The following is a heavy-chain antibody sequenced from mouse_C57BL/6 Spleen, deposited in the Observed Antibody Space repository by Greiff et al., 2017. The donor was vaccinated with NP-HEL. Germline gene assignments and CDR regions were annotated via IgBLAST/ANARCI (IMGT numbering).Heavy chain of an antibody. V-gene: IGHV5-17*01. J-gene: IGHJ3*01. CDR1: GFTFSDYG. CDR2: ISSGSSTI. D-gene: IGHD2-3*01. Sequence: EVMLVESGGGLVKPGGSLKLSCAASGFTFSDYGMYWVRQAPEKGLEWVAYISSGSSTIYYADTVKGRFTISRDNAKNTLLLQMTSLKSEDTAMYYCARGDGYYPFAYWGQGTLVTVSA. CDR3: ARGDGYYPFAY.